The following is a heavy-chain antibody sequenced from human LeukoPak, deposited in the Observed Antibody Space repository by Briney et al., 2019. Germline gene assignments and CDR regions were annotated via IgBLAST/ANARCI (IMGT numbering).Heavy chain of an antibody. J-gene: IGHJ6*02. CDR3: AKVPYSDYGSGRPPFMDV. D-gene: IGHD3-10*01. Sequence: GGSLRLSCAVSGITLRNYGMRGVRQAPGKGLEWVSTISNTGSDTYYADSVKGRFTISRDNSENTLYLQMNNLRAEDTAIHYCAKVPYSDYGSGRPPFMDVWGQGTTVAVSS. CDR1: GITLRNYG. CDR2: ISNTGSDT. V-gene: IGHV3-23*01.